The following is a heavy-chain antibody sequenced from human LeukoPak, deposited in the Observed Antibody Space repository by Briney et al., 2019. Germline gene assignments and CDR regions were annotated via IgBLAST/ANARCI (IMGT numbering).Heavy chain of an antibody. CDR1: GFTFSSYS. CDR3: ARDQGYRTNGVCYHDAFDI. Sequence: PGGSLRLSCAASGFTFSSYSMNWVRQAPGKGLEWVSSISSSSSYIYYADSVKGRFTISRDNAKNSLYLQMNSLRAEDTAVYYCARDQGYRTNGVCYHDAFDIWGQGTMVTVSS. V-gene: IGHV3-21*01. CDR2: ISSSSSYI. J-gene: IGHJ3*02. D-gene: IGHD2-8*01.